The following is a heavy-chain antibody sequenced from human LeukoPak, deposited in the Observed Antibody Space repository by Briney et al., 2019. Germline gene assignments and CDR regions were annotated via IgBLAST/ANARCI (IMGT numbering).Heavy chain of an antibody. D-gene: IGHD1-26*01. J-gene: IGHJ4*02. CDR3: ARDLLIGSYDY. Sequence: PGGSLRLSCAVSGFTFSNFWMTWVRQAPGKGLEWVANIIRDGSDKYYVDSMKGRFTISRDNAKNSLYLQMNSLRAEDTAVYYCARDLLIGSYDYWGQGTLVTVSS. V-gene: IGHV3-7*01. CDR2: IIRDGSDK. CDR1: GFTFSNFW.